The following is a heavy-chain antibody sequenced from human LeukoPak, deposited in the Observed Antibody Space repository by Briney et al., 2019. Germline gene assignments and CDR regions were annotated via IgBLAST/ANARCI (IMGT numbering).Heavy chain of an antibody. CDR2: INPNSGGT. D-gene: IGHD4-11*01. J-gene: IGHJ6*03. CDR3: ARKRPDYSTSPDPYYMDV. Sequence: ASVKVSCKASGYTFTGYYMHWVRQAPGQGLEWMGWINPNSGGTNYAQKFQGRVTMTRDTSISTAYMELSRLRSDDTAVYYCARKRPDYSTSPDPYYMDVWGKGTTVTVSS. CDR1: GYTFTGYY. V-gene: IGHV1-2*02.